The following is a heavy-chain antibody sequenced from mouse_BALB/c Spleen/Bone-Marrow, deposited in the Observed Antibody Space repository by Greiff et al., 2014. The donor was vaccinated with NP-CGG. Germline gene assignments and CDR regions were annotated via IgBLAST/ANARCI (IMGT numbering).Heavy chain of an antibody. J-gene: IGHJ3*01. Sequence: EVKLMESGAELAKPGASAKLSCTASGFNIKDTYMHWVKQRPEQGLEWIGRIDPANGNTKYDPKFQGKATITADTSSNTAYLQLSSLTSEYTAIYYCYALIMTRACCGQGTLFSVSA. V-gene: IGHV14-3*02. D-gene: IGHD2-4*01. CDR3: YALIMTRAC. CDR2: IDPANGNT. CDR1: GFNIKDTY.